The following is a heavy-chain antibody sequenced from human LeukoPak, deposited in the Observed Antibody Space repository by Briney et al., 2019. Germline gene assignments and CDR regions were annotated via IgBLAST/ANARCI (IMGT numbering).Heavy chain of an antibody. J-gene: IGHJ3*02. Sequence: GGSLRLSCAASGFTFSSYAMNWVRQAPGKGLEWVSSISSSSSYIYYADSVKGRFTISRDNAKNSLYLQMNSLRAEDTAVYYCARDVPQYYDSSGYPNAFDIWGQGTMVTVSS. V-gene: IGHV3-21*01. CDR2: ISSSSSYI. CDR1: GFTFSSYA. CDR3: ARDVPQYYDSSGYPNAFDI. D-gene: IGHD3-22*01.